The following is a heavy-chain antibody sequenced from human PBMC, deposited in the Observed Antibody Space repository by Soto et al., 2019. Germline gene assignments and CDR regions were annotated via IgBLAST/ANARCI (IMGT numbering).Heavy chain of an antibody. CDR2: ISPYNGDT. Sequence: APVKVSCKASGNTFASYGISWVRQAPGQGLEWMGWISPYNGDTEYSQKLQDRLTMTTDTSASTAYVELRNLRSDDTAVYYCARLPKSYFYYYGMDVWGQGTTVTVSS. CDR1: GNTFASYG. J-gene: IGHJ6*02. CDR3: ARLPKSYFYYYGMDV. V-gene: IGHV1-18*01.